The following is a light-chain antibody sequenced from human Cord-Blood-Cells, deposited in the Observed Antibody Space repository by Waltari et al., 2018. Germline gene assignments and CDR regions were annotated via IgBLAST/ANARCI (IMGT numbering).Light chain of an antibody. Sequence: EIVMTQSPDTLSVSPGERATLSCRASQSVSSHLACYQQKPGPAPRLHLYGASTRATGIPARFRGSGSGTEFTLTISSLQSEDFAVYYCQQYNNWPRKGRDHMYTFGQGTKLEIK. CDR2: GAS. J-gene: IGKJ2*01. V-gene: IGKV3-15*01. CDR1: QSVSSH. CDR3: QQYNNWPRKGRDHMYT.